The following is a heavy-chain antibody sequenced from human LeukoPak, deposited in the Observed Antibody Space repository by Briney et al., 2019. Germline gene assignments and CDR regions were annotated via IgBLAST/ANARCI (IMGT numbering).Heavy chain of an antibody. J-gene: IGHJ5*02. CDR2: INPNSGGT. Sequence: ASVKVSCKASGYTFTGYYMHWVRQAPGQGLEWMGWINPNSGGTNYAQKFQGRVTMTRDTSIGTAYMELSRLRSDDTAVYYCARETLGSEWTVGFDPWGQGTLVTVSS. CDR3: ARETLGSEWTVGFDP. V-gene: IGHV1-2*02. CDR1: GYTFTGYY. D-gene: IGHD3-10*01.